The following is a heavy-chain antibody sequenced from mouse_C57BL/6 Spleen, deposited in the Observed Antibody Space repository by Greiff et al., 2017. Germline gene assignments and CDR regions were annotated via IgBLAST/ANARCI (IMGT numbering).Heavy chain of an antibody. CDR2: INPSNGGT. V-gene: IGHV1-53*01. Sequence: VHVQQPGTALVKPGASVKLSCKASGYTFTSYWMHWVKQRTGQGLEWIGTINPSNGGTNYTEKFKSKATLTVDKSSSAAYMQFSSLTAEDSAVYYCARSLGLLLDYWGQGTTLTVSS. CDR3: ARSLGLLLDY. D-gene: IGHD2-10*01. CDR1: GYTFTSYW. J-gene: IGHJ2*01.